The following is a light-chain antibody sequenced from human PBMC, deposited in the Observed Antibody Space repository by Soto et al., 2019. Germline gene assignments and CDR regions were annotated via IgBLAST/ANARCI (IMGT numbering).Light chain of an antibody. V-gene: IGKV3-15*01. Sequence: EIGMTQSPAAVSVSPGEGATLSCRASQSLRSSLAWYQQKPGQAPRLLIYDASTRATGIPARFSGSGSGTDFTLTISGLQSEYFAVYYCQQSNNWPQTFGQGTKVDIK. CDR2: DAS. CDR1: QSLRSS. CDR3: QQSNNWPQT. J-gene: IGKJ1*01.